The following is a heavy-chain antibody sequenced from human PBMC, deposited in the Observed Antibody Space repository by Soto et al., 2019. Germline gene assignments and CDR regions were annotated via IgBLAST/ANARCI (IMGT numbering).Heavy chain of an antibody. CDR3: ARSRSGLDY. V-gene: IGHV3-33*01. D-gene: IGHD3-3*01. Sequence: QVQLVESGGGVVQPGKSLRLSCAASGFTFSSYGMYWVRQAPGKGLECVAVIWYDGSIKYYADSVKGRFTISRDNLKNTLYLQMNSLGAEDTAVYDCARSRSGLDYWGQGTLVTVSS. CDR1: GFTFSSYG. J-gene: IGHJ4*02. CDR2: IWYDGSIK.